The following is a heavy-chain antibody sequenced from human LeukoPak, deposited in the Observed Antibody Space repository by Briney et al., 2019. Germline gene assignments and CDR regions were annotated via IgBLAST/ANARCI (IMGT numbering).Heavy chain of an antibody. V-gene: IGHV3-23*01. CDR1: GFTFSSYA. J-gene: IGHJ4*02. CDR2: ISSSGGST. CDR3: AKDLVTGSLDY. D-gene: IGHD3-10*01. Sequence: GVLRLSCAASGFTFSSYAMTWVRQAPGKGLECVSSISSSGGSTYYADSVRGRFTISRDNSKNTLYLQMNSLRAEDTAIYYCAKDLVTGSLDYWGQGTLVTVSS.